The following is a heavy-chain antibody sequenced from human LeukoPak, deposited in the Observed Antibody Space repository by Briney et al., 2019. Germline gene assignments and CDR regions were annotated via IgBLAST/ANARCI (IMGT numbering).Heavy chain of an antibody. V-gene: IGHV3-53*01. CDR2: IHNDGST. Sequence: ETLSLTCAVYGGSFSGYYMTWVRQAPGKGLEWVSVIHNDGSTYYADSVKGRFTISRDNSKNMLFLRMNSLRVEDTAVYFCASLARDYWGQGTLVSVSS. CDR1: GGSFSGYY. J-gene: IGHJ4*02. D-gene: IGHD3-3*02. CDR3: ASLARDY.